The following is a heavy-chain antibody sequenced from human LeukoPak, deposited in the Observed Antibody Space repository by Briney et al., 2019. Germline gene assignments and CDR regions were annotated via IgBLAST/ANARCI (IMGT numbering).Heavy chain of an antibody. V-gene: IGHV1-2*02. CDR2: INPNSGAT. CDR3: AREPPRGRGSYYFDY. Sequence: ASVKASCKPSGYTFTGYYMHWVRQAPGQGLEWMGWINPNSGATNYAQKFQGRVTVTRDTSINTAYMELSRLRSDDTAVYYCAREPPRGRGSYYFDYWGQGTLVTVSS. CDR1: GYTFTGYY. J-gene: IGHJ4*02. D-gene: IGHD3-10*01.